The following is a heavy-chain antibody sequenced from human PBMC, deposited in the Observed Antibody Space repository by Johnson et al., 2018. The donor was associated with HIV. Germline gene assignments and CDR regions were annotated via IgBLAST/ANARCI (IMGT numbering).Heavy chain of an antibody. Sequence: VQLVESGGALVQPGGSLRLSCAASGFTFSSNYMSWVRQAPGKGLEWVSAISGSGGSTYYADSVKGRFTISRDNSKNTLYLQMNSLRAEDTAVYYCAKVGVGATGAFDIWGQGTMVTVSS. CDR1: GFTFSSNY. CDR2: ISGSGGST. V-gene: IGHV3-23*04. J-gene: IGHJ3*02. D-gene: IGHD1-26*01. CDR3: AKVGVGATGAFDI.